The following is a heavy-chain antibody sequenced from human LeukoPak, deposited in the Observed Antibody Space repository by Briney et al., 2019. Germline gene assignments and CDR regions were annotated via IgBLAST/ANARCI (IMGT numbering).Heavy chain of an antibody. CDR2: IKQDGSAK. D-gene: IGHD2-15*01. Sequence: PGGSLRLSCAGSGFTFSNSWMGWVRQAPGKGLEWVANIKQDGSAKYYVDSVKGRFTISRDNAKNSLYLQMGSLRAEDTAVYYCARFSGRNWGQGTLVTVSS. CDR1: GFTFSNSW. V-gene: IGHV3-7*01. CDR3: ARFSGRN. J-gene: IGHJ4*02.